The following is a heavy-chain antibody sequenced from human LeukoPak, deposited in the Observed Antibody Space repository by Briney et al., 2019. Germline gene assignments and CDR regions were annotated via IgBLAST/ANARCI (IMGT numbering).Heavy chain of an antibody. J-gene: IGHJ6*02. CDR1: GYTFTSYY. CDR2: ISAYNGNT. CDR3: ARDDYGDYSYYYGMDV. D-gene: IGHD4-17*01. V-gene: IGHV1-18*04. Sequence: GASVKVSCKASGYTFTSYYMHWVRQAPGQGLEWMGWISAYNGNTNYAQKLQGRVTMTTDTSTSTAYMELRSLRSDDTAVYYCARDDYGDYSYYYGMDVWGQGTTVTVSS.